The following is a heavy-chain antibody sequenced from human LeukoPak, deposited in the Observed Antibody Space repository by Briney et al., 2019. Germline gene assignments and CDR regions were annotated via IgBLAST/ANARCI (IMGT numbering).Heavy chain of an antibody. CDR3: AADRRSHDFWSGYGMDV. CDR2: IVVGSGNT. J-gene: IGHJ6*02. V-gene: IGHV1-58*01. CDR1: GFTFTSSA. Sequence: GTSVKVSCKASGFTFTSSAVQWVRQARGQRLEWIGWIVVGSGNTNYAQKFQERVTITRDMSTSTAYMELSSLRSEDTAVYYCAADRRSHDFWSGYGMDVWGQGTTVTVSS. D-gene: IGHD3-3*01.